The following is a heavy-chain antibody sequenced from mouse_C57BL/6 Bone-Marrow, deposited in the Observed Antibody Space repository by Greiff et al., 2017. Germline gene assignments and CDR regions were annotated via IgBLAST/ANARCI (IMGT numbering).Heavy chain of an antibody. CDR3: ARDYDYGFCFAY. CDR1: GYTFTSYW. V-gene: IGHV1-55*01. CDR2: IYPGSGST. J-gene: IGHJ3*01. Sequence: QVQLKQPGAELVKPGASVKMSCKASGYTFTSYWITWVKQRPGQGLEWIGDIYPGSGSTNYNAKFKSKATRTVDTSSSTAYMQLSSLTSEASAVYYCARDYDYGFCFAYGGQGTLVTVSA. D-gene: IGHD2-4*01.